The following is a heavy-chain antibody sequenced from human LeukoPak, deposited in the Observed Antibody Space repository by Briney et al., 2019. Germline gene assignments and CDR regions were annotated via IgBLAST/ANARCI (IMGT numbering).Heavy chain of an antibody. CDR3: ARDQDIVVVVAATEGGFDY. D-gene: IGHD2-15*01. CDR1: RYTFTSYY. V-gene: IGHV1-46*03. Sequence: ASVKVSCKASRYTFTSYYMHWVRQAPGQGLEWMGIINPSGGSTSYAQKFQGRVTMTRDTSTSTVYMELSSLRSEDTAVYYCARDQDIVVVVAATEGGFDYWGQGTLVTVSP. CDR2: INPSGGST. J-gene: IGHJ4*02.